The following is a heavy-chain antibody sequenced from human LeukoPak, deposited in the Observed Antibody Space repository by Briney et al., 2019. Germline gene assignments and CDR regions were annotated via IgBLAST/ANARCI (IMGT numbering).Heavy chain of an antibody. J-gene: IGHJ4*02. D-gene: IGHD2-15*01. CDR1: GFAFSSYA. Sequence: GGSLRLSCAASGFAFSSYAMTWVRQAPGKGLEWVSGLSGSGDYTYYADSVRGRFTISRDNSKNTLYLQMNSLRAEDTAVYYCAKFGSSSCYAMDYWGQGTLVTVSS. CDR3: AKFGSSSCYAMDY. V-gene: IGHV3-23*01. CDR2: LSGSGDYT.